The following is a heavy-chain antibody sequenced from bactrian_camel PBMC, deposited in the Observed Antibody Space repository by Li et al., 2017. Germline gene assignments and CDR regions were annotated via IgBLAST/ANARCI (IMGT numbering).Heavy chain of an antibody. CDR1: EYTKDRYW. V-gene: IGHV3S1*01. CDR2: TGVFGRLT. J-gene: IGHJ4*01. D-gene: IGHD1*01. Sequence: HVQLVESGGGLVQPGGSLRLSCTVSEYTKDRYWCVSWLRQAPGSEREGVASTGVFGRLTYAESVKGRFTISLDNAKTTLHLQMNGLKPEDTGIYYCAATQQTCAWSGLLAAMFPYSGQGTQVTVS.